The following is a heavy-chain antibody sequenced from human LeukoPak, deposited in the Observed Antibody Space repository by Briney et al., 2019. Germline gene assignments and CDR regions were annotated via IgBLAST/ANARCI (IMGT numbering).Heavy chain of an antibody. CDR2: ISPTGSTT. D-gene: IGHD6-6*01. Sequence: PGGSLRLSCTASGFSFSGHWMHWARHLPGKGLVWVSRISPTGSTTSYADSVKGRFTVSRDNAKNTLYLQVNNLRAEETAVYYCARGPNSNWSGLDFWGQGTLLTVSS. J-gene: IGHJ4*02. CDR3: ARGPNSNWSGLDF. CDR1: GFSFSGHW. V-gene: IGHV3-74*01.